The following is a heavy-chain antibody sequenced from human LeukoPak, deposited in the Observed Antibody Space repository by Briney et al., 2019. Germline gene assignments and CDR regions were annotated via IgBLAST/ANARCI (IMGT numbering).Heavy chain of an antibody. CDR2: INHSGST. V-gene: IGHV4-34*01. J-gene: IGHJ4*02. CDR3: ARGRIELLWFGIPQYYFDY. CDR1: GGSFSGYY. Sequence: PSETLSLTCAVYGGSFSGYYWSWIRQPPGKGLEWIGEINHSGSTNYNPSLKSRVTISVDTSKNQFSPKLSSVTAADTAVYYCARGRIELLWFGIPQYYFDYWGQGTLVTVSS. D-gene: IGHD3-10*01.